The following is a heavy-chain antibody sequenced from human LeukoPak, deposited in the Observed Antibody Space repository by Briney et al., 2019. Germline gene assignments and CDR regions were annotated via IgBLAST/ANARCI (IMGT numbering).Heavy chain of an antibody. CDR2: ISSSSSYT. V-gene: IGHV3-11*05. D-gene: IGHD6-13*01. J-gene: IGHJ4*02. CDR1: GFTFSDYY. CDR3: ARGIAAAGYYFDY. Sequence: GGSLRLSCAASGFTFSDYYMSWIRQAPGKGLEWVSYISSSSSYTNYADSVKGRFTISRDNAKNSLYLQMNSLRAEDTAVYCCARGIAAAGYYFDYWGQGTLVTVSS.